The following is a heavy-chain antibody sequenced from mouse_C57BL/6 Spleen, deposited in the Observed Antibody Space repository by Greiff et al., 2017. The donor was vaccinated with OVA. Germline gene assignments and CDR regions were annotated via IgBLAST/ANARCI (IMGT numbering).Heavy chain of an antibody. CDR1: GYTFTSYW. V-gene: IGHV1-55*01. J-gene: IGHJ3*01. D-gene: IGHD1-1*01. Sequence: QVQLQQSGAELVKPGASVKMSCKASGYTFTSYWITWVKQRPGQGLEWIGDIYPGSGSTNYNEKFKSKATLTVDTSSSTAYMQLSSLTSEDSAVYYCARGAHGSSSRFAYWGQGTLVTVSA. CDR3: ARGAHGSSSRFAY. CDR2: IYPGSGST.